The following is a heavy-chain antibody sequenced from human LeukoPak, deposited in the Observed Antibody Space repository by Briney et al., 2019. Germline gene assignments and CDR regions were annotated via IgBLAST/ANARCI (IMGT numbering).Heavy chain of an antibody. CDR1: GGTFSSYA. CDR3: AGSGSYSTYYFDY. V-gene: IGHV1-69*05. Sequence: SVKVSCKASGGTFSSYAISWVRQAPGQGLEWMGGIIPIFGTANYAQKFQGRVTITTDESTSTAYMELSSLRSEDTDVYYCAGSGSYSTYYFDYWGQGTLVTVSS. D-gene: IGHD1-26*01. CDR2: IIPIFGTA. J-gene: IGHJ4*02.